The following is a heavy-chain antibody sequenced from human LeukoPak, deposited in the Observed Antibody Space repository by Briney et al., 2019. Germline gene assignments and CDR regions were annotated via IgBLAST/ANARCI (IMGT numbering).Heavy chain of an antibody. CDR2: INPNGGST. CDR3: TRDKGGSYSDY. J-gene: IGHJ4*02. Sequence: ASVEVSCKASGYTFTTYYIHLVRQAPGQGLEWVGIINPNGGSTNYAQKLQGRVTMTRDTLTSTVYMELSSLGSEDTAVYYCTRDKGGSYSDYWGQGNLVTVSS. V-gene: IGHV1-46*01. D-gene: IGHD2-15*01. CDR1: GYTFTTYY.